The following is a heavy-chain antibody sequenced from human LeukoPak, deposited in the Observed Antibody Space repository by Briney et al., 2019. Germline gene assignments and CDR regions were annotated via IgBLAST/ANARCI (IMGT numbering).Heavy chain of an antibody. J-gene: IGHJ4*02. D-gene: IGHD6-19*01. V-gene: IGHV4-59*08. CDR3: ARRGYSGGFYYFDY. CDR2: IYYSGST. Sequence: SETLSLTCTVSGGSISSYYWSWIRQPPGKGLECIGYIYYSGSTNYNPSLKSRVTISVDTSKNQFSLKLTSVTAAGTAVYYCARRGYSGGFYYFDYWGQGTLVTVSS. CDR1: GGSISSYY.